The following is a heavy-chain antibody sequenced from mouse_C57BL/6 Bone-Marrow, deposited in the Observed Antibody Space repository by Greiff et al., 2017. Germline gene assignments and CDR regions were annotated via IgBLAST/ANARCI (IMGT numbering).Heavy chain of an antibody. J-gene: IGHJ4*01. CDR2: ISDGGSYT. D-gene: IGHD1-1*01. V-gene: IGHV5-4*01. CDR1: GFTFSSYA. CDR3: AREFPHDYGSSYAMDY. Sequence: EVQVVESGGGLVKPGGSLKLSCAASGFTFSSYAMSWVRQTPEKRLEWVATISDGGSYTYYPDNVKGRFTISRDNAKNNLYLQMSHLKSEDTAMYYCAREFPHDYGSSYAMDYWGQGTSVTVSS.